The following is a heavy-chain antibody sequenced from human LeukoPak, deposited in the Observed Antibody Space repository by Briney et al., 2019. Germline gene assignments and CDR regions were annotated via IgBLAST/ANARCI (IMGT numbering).Heavy chain of an antibody. D-gene: IGHD3-10*01. V-gene: IGHV5-51*01. CDR1: GYSFTSDW. J-gene: IGHJ5*02. CDR2: IYPGDSDT. CDR3: AKAQTMVRGAIGWFDP. Sequence: GESLKISCKGSGYSFTSDWIGWVRQMPGKGLEWMGIIYPGDSDTRYSPSFQGQVTISADKSISTAYLQWSSLKASDTAMYYCAKAQTMVRGAIGWFDPWGQGTLVTVSS.